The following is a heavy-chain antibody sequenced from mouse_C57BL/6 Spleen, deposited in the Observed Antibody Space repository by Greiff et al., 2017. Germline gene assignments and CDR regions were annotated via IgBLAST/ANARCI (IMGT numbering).Heavy chain of an antibody. Sequence: EVKLLESGPGLVKPSQSLSLTCSVTGYSITSGYYWNWIRQFPGNKLEWMGYISYDGSNNYNPSLKNRISITRDTSKNQFFLKLNSVTTEDTATYYCARERMGLLDYWGQGTTLTVSS. J-gene: IGHJ2*01. CDR3: ARERMGLLDY. CDR2: ISYDGSN. CDR1: GYSITSGYY. V-gene: IGHV3-6*01. D-gene: IGHD2-4*01.